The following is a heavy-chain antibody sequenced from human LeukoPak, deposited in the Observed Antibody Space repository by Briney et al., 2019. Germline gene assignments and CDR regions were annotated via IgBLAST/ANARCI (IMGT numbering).Heavy chain of an antibody. V-gene: IGHV3-21*05. CDR3: ARGRSGGGVDY. J-gene: IGHJ4*02. Sequence: GGSLRLACAASGFSFSRYAMNWVRQAPGKGLEWVAYVNAESTDILYADTVRGRFTISGDNAKNSLYLQMNSLRAEDRGVYYWARGRSGGGVDYWGQGTLVTVSS. D-gene: IGHD3-10*01. CDR1: GFSFSRYA. CDR2: VNAESTDI.